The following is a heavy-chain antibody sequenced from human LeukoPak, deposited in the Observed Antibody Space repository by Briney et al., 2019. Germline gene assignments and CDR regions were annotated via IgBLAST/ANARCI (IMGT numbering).Heavy chain of an antibody. D-gene: IGHD3-10*01. J-gene: IGHJ4*02. CDR3: VKEQSSGNYRTADF. Sequence: GTSLRLSCAAPGFTLSSCGMHWVRQAPGKGLEWVAVITYDGITTYFDDSVKGRFTISRDTSKSMLYLQMNSLRPEDTAVYYCVKEQSSGNYRTADFWGQGTLVTVSS. CDR1: GFTLSSCG. V-gene: IGHV3-30*18. CDR2: ITYDGITT.